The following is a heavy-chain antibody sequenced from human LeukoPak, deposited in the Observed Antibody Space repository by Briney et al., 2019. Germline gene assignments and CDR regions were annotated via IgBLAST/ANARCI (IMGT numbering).Heavy chain of an antibody. D-gene: IGHD6-13*01. J-gene: IGHJ3*01. CDR3: ARDRAAAGTPDAFDL. CDR1: GFTFSSYA. Sequence: GRSLRLSCAASGFTFSSYAMHWVRQAPGKGLEWVAVISHDGSNKYNADSVKGRFTISRDNSKNTQYLQMNSLRAEDTSVYYCARDRAAAGTPDAFDLWGQGTMVTVSS. CDR2: ISHDGSNK. V-gene: IGHV3-30*04.